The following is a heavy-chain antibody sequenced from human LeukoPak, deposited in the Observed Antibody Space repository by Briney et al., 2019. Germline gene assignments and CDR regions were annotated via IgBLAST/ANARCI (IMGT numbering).Heavy chain of an antibody. V-gene: IGHV1-46*03. J-gene: IGHJ4*02. Sequence: ASVKVSCKASGYTFTSYYIHWVRQAPGHGLEWMGIINPSGGSTSYAQKFQGRVTMTTDTSTSTVYMELSSLRSEDTAVYYRGRATQTLYYFLYWGQGTLVTVSS. CDR1: GYTFTSYY. D-gene: IGHD2/OR15-2a*01. CDR3: GRATQTLYYFLY. CDR2: INPSGGST.